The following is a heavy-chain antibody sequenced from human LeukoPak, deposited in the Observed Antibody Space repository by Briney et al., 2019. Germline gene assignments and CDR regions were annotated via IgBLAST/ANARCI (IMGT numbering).Heavy chain of an antibody. J-gene: IGHJ4*02. Sequence: PSETLSLTCIVSGGSISGYHWGWVRQRPGKGLEYISFIYYNGDTNYNPSLKSRVTMSVDTSKNQFSLKLSSVTAADTAVYYCARVSLQAFDYWGQGTLVTVSS. CDR2: IYYNGDT. CDR1: GGSISGYH. CDR3: ARVSLQAFDY. V-gene: IGHV4-59*01. D-gene: IGHD5-24*01.